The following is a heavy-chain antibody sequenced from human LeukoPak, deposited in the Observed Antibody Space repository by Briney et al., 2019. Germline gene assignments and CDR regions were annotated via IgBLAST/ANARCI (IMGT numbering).Heavy chain of an antibody. J-gene: IGHJ4*02. V-gene: IGHV3-23*01. CDR3: AKGAYDYIEMGYFDY. D-gene: IGHD5-12*01. Sequence: GGSLRLSCAASGFSFTNFAMSWVRQAPGKGLEWVSLIIGSSGDTFYADSVKGRFTISRDNSKNRLYLQMNSLRAEDTALYYCAKGAYDYIEMGYFDYWGQGTLVTVSS. CDR1: GFSFTNFA. CDR2: IIGSSGDT.